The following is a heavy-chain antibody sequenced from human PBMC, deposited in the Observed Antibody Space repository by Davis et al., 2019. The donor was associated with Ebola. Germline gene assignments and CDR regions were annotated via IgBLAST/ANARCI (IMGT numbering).Heavy chain of an antibody. CDR3: PAAIDYYGMDV. Sequence: MPGGSLRLSCAVYGGSFSGYYWSWIRQPPGKGPEWIGEINHSGSTNYNPSLKSRVTISVDTSKNQFSLKLSSVTAADTALEVVPAAIDYYGMDVWGQGTTVTVSS. CDR1: GGSFSGYY. V-gene: IGHV4-34*01. CDR2: INHSGST. D-gene: IGHD2-2*01. J-gene: IGHJ6*02.